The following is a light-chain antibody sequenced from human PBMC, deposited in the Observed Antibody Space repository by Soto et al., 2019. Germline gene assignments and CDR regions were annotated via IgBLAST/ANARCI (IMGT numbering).Light chain of an antibody. J-gene: IGLJ1*01. CDR3: QSYDSSLSGYV. V-gene: IGLV1-40*01. CDR2: GNS. Sequence: QSVLTQPPSVSGAPGQRVTISCTGSSSNIGAGYGVHWYQQLPGTAPKLLIYGNSNRPSGVPDRFSGTKSGTSASLAITGLQAEDEADYYCQSYDSSLSGYVFGTGTKLTFL. CDR1: SSNIGAGYG.